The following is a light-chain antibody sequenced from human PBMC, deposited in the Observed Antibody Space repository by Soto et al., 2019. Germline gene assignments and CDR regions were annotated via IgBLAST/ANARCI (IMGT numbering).Light chain of an antibody. CDR1: QSINSNF. CDR3: QQYNSWPLT. V-gene: IGKV3-20*01. CDR2: GAS. Sequence: EIVLTQSPGTLSLSPVERTALSCRASQSINSNFLAWYQQKPGQAPRLLISGASNRATGIPDRFSGSGSGTEFTLTISRLQSEDFAVYHCQQYNSWPLTFGQGTKVDIK. J-gene: IGKJ1*01.